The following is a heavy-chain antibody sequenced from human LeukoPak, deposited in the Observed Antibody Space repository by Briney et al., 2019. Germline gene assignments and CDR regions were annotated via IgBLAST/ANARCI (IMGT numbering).Heavy chain of an antibody. CDR2: ISPNSGGT. CDR3: AREPSGSGGYDY. V-gene: IGHV1-2*02. J-gene: IGHJ4*02. Sequence: ASVKVSCKAPGFTFSGYYMHWMRQAPGQGLEWMAWISPNSGGTNYVQKFQGRVTVTRDTSISTDYMEISGLTSDDTALYYCAREPSGSGGYDYWGQGTLVTVSS. CDR1: GFTFSGYY. D-gene: IGHD3-10*01.